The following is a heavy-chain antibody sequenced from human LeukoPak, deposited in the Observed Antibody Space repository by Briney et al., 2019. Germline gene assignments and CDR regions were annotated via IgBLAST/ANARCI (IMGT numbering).Heavy chain of an antibody. V-gene: IGHV3-66*01. CDR2: IYSDGST. CDR3: ARDVSRSDSSGPQTGYY. CDR1: GFTVSSNF. J-gene: IGHJ4*02. D-gene: IGHD5-18*01. Sequence: PGGSLRLSCAASGFTVSSNFMSWVRQAPGKGLEWVSVIYSDGSTYYVDSVKGRFTISRDNSKNTLHLQMNSLTAEDTAVYCCARDVSRSDSSGPQTGYYWGQGTLVTVSS.